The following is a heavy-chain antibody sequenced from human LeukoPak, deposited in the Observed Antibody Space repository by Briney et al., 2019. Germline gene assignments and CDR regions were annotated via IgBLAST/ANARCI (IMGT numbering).Heavy chain of an antibody. D-gene: IGHD5-24*01. V-gene: IGHV3-74*01. CDR1: GFTFSNYW. CDR2: INYDGTDS. CDR3: AKEGIDGSSFDH. J-gene: IGHJ4*02. Sequence: GGSLRLSRAASGFTFSNYWMHWVRQAPGKGLDGVSRINYDGTDSSHADSVKGRFTISRDNAKKMVYLQMNSLRAEDTAVYYCAKEGIDGSSFDHWGQGTLVTVSS.